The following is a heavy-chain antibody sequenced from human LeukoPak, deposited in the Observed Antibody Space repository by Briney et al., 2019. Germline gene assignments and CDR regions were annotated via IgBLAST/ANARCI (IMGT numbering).Heavy chain of an antibody. CDR3: ARDRRWLQADAFDI. CDR2: IKPNSGDT. CDR1: GYTFTDYF. D-gene: IGHD5-24*01. V-gene: IGHV1-2*02. Sequence: ASVKVSCKASGYTFTDYFIHGVRQAPGQGLEWMGWIKPNSGDTKYAEKFQGRVTMTRDTSISTAYMELSRLISDDTAVYYCARDRRWLQADAFDIWGQGTMVTVSS. J-gene: IGHJ3*02.